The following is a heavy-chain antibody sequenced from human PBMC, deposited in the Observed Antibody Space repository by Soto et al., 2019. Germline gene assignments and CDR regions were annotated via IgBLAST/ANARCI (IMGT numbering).Heavy chain of an antibody. J-gene: IGHJ4*02. CDR1: GGSIDRSNYY. CDR3: ARHFVAVVIKGWGY. CDR2: TYYNGND. D-gene: IGHD3-10*01. Sequence: PSETLSLTCNVSGGSIDRSNYYWDWLRQPPGKGLEWIGTTYYNGNDYYNPSLKSRVSMSVDTSKNQFSLKLVSVTAADTAVYYCARHFVAVVIKGWGYWGQGTLVTGSS. V-gene: IGHV4-39*01.